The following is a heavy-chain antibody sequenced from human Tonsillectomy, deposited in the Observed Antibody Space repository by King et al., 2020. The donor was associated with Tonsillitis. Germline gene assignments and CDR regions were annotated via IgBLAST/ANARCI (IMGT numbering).Heavy chain of an antibody. Sequence: PLQESGPGLVQPSQTLSLTCTLSGGSISSGGYYWSWIRRHPGKGLEWIGYIYYTGSAYYNPSLKSRVTITVDTSENHFSLHLSSVTAADTAVYYCARVGYTSPLYYFDYWGQGTLVTVSS. D-gene: IGHD5-18*01. CDR2: IYYTGSA. CDR3: ARVGYTSPLYYFDY. V-gene: IGHV4-31*03. CDR1: GGSISSGGYY. J-gene: IGHJ4*02.